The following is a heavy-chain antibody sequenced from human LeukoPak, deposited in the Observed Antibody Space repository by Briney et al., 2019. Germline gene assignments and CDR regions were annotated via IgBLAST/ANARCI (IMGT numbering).Heavy chain of an antibody. V-gene: IGHV3-7*04. Sequence: GGPLTLSCAAPGFPFAPFWVTWVRHAPGKGPDVVAIMNRDGSAVAYGNSVRGRFTISRNTAKNSLYLQMYSLRAEDTAVYYCARGIDEWLYLNYWGQGALVTVSS. D-gene: IGHD3-3*01. J-gene: IGHJ4*02. CDR2: MNRDGSAV. CDR3: ARGIDEWLYLNY. CDR1: GFPFAPFW.